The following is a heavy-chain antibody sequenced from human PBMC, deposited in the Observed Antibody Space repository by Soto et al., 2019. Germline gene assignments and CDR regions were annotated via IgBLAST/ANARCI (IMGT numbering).Heavy chain of an antibody. CDR1: GGSISSYY. D-gene: IGHD3-16*01. CDR2: IYYSGST. CDR3: ARLHRRRAWVVDAFDI. Sequence: SETLSLTCTVSGGSISSYYWSWIRQPPGKGLEWIGYIYYSGSTNYNPSLKSRVTISVDTSKNQFSVKLSSVTAADTAVYYCARLHRRRAWVVDAFDIWGQGTMVTVSS. V-gene: IGHV4-59*08. J-gene: IGHJ3*02.